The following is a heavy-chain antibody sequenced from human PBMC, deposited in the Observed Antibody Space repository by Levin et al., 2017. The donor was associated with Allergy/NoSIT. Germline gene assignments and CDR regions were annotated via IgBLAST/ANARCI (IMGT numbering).Heavy chain of an antibody. J-gene: IGHJ5*02. CDR3: SNYDILTGFLS. CDR1: GFTLRGSA. CDR2: IRSKANNYAT. D-gene: IGHD3-9*01. Sequence: LSLTCAASGFTLRGSAVHWVRQASGKGLEWLGRIRSKANNYATAYAASVQGRFIISRDDSKNTADLQMNSLKTEDTAVYYCSNYDILTGFLSWGQGTLVTVSS. V-gene: IGHV3-73*01.